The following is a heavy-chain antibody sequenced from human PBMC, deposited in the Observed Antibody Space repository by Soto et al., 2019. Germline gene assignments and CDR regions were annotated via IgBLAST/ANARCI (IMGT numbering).Heavy chain of an antibody. V-gene: IGHV4-34*01. CDR1: GASISRGGYY. D-gene: IGHD6-6*01. J-gene: IGHJ4*02. CDR3: ARTSRFEY. CDR2: INHSGST. Sequence: PSETLSLTCAVSGASISRGGYYWCWIRQPPGKGLEWIGEINHSGSTNYNPSLKSRVTISVDTSKSQFSLKLRSVTAADTAVYYCARTSRFEYWGQGTLVTVSS.